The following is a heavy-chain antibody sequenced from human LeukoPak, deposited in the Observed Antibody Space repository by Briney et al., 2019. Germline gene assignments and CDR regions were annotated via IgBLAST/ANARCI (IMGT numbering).Heavy chain of an antibody. Sequence: GGSLRLTCAGSGFTFSSYAMSWVRQAPGKGLEWVSGISGSGGSTYYADSVKGRFTISRDNSKNTLYLQMNSLRVEDTAVYYCAKAPYDSSGYYWSFDYWGQGTLVTVSS. CDR3: AKAPYDSSGYYWSFDY. CDR1: GFTFSSYA. V-gene: IGHV3-23*01. D-gene: IGHD3-22*01. CDR2: ISGSGGST. J-gene: IGHJ4*02.